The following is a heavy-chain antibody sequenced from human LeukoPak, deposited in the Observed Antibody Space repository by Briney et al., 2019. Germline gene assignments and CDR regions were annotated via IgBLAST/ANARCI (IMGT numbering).Heavy chain of an antibody. CDR2: ISGSGGST. D-gene: IGHD2-2*02. CDR3: AKDKGHCSSTSCYTSLFDY. J-gene: IGHJ4*02. Sequence: GGSLRLSCAASGFTFSSYAMSWVRQAPGKGLEWVSAISGSGGSTYYADSVKGRFTISRDNSKNTLYLQMNSLRAEDTAVYYCAKDKGHCSSTSCYTSLFDYWGQGTLVTVSS. V-gene: IGHV3-23*01. CDR1: GFTFSSYA.